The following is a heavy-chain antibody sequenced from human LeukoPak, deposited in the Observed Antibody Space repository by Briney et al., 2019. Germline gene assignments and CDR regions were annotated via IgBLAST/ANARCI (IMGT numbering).Heavy chain of an antibody. V-gene: IGHV4-39*01. CDR2: IYYSGST. D-gene: IGHD3-22*01. Sequence: PSETLSLTCTVSGGFISSSSYYWGWIRQPPGRGLEWIGSIYYSGSTYYNPSLKSRVTISVDTSKNQFSLKLSSVTAADTAVYYCARVPYYDSSPPIWGQGTMVTVSS. CDR1: GGFISSSSYY. J-gene: IGHJ3*02. CDR3: ARVPYYDSSPPI.